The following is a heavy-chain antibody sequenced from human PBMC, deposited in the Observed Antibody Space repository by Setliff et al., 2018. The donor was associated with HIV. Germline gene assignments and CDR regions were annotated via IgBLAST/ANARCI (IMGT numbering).Heavy chain of an antibody. V-gene: IGHV3-7*01. Sequence: GGSLRLSCAASGFPFSSYYMGWVRQSAGKGLEWLANINQDGSEKKYVDSAKGRFILSRDNAKNSLYLQMNSLRAEDTAVYYCARRKYYYDSTAYFHYKYYGLDVWGQGTTVTVSS. CDR3: ARRKYYYDSTAYFHYKYYGLDV. D-gene: IGHD3-22*01. CDR1: GFPFSSYY. J-gene: IGHJ6*02. CDR2: INQDGSEK.